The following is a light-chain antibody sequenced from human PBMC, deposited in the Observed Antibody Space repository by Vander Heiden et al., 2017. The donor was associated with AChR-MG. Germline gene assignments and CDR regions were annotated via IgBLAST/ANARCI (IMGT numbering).Light chain of an antibody. Sequence: DIVMTQSPDSLAVSLGERATINCKSSQSVLHHSHNKKFLAWYQQKTGQPPKMLIDWAATRESGVPDRFSGSGSGTDFTPTISSLQAEDVSVDYCQQYYSPPPLTFGGGTKVEIK. CDR2: WAA. CDR3: QQYYSPPPLT. CDR1: QSVLHHSHNKKF. J-gene: IGKJ4*02. V-gene: IGKV4-1*01.